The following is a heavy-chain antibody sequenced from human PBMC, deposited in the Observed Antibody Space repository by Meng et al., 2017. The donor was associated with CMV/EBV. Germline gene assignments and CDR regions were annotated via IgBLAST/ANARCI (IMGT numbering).Heavy chain of an antibody. D-gene: IGHD5-24*01. V-gene: IGHV1-69*12. CDR2: IIPIFGTA. J-gene: IGHJ4*02. CDR3: ARMPRDGYNYIDY. CDR1: GGTFSSYA. Sequence: VQVVRLRARVKRPGSAAKVACKSSGGTFSSYAITWVRQAPGQGLEWRGGIIPIFGTANYAQKFQGRVTITADESTSTAYMELSSLRFEDTAVYYCARMPRDGYNYIDYWGQGTLVTVSS.